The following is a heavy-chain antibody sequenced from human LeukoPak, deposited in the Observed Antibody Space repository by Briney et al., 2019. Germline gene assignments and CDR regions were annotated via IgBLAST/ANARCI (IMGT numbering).Heavy chain of an antibody. J-gene: IGHJ4*02. CDR1: GYTFTSYG. V-gene: IGHV1-18*01. D-gene: IGHD3-22*01. CDR2: ISAYNGNT. Sequence: ASVKVSCKASGYTFTSYGISWVRQAPGQGLEWMGWISAYNGNTIYAQKLQGRVTMTTDTSTSTAYMELRSLRSDDTAVYYCARDKGDYYDSSGYTRFDYWGQGTLVTVSS. CDR3: ARDKGDYYDSSGYTRFDY.